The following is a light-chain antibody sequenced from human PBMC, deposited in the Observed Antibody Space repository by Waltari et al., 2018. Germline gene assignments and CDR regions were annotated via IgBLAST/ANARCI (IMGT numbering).Light chain of an antibody. CDR3: QRTYNAPPRWLT. J-gene: IGKJ4*01. CDR1: QGISSY. CDR2: SAS. V-gene: IGKV1-27*01. Sequence: DIQLTQSPSSLSASVGDRVTITCRESQGISSYLNWYRQKPGKVPKFLIYSASNLQSGVPSRFSGSGSGTDFTLTISSLQPEDVATYNDQRTYNAPPRWLTFGGGTKVEIK.